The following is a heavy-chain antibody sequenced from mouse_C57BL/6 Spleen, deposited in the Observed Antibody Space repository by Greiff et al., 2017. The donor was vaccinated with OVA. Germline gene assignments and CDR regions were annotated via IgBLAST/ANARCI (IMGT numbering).Heavy chain of an antibody. Sequence: VQLQQPGAELVRPGTSVKLSCKASGYTFTSYWMHWVKQRPGQGLEWIGVIDPSDSYTNYNQKFKGKATLTVDTSSSTAYMQLSSLTSEDSAVYYCAKNEIYDGYYWFAYWGQGTLVTVSA. V-gene: IGHV1-59*01. D-gene: IGHD2-3*01. CDR3: AKNEIYDGYYWFAY. CDR2: IDPSDSYT. J-gene: IGHJ3*01. CDR1: GYTFTSYW.